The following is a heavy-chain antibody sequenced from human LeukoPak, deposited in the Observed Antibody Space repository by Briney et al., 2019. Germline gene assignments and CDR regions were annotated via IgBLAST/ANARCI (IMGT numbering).Heavy chain of an antibody. J-gene: IGHJ6*02. CDR3: ARGADSLTGYNYYYGMDV. CDR2: SRNKANSYTT. V-gene: IGHV3-72*01. D-gene: IGHD3-9*01. CDR1: GFTFSDHY. Sequence: GGSLRHSCAASGFTFSDHYMDWVRQAPGKGLEWVGRSRNKANSYTTEYAASVKGRFTISRDDSTNSVNLQMNSLKTEDTAVYYCARGADSLTGYNYYYGMDVWGQGTTVTVSS.